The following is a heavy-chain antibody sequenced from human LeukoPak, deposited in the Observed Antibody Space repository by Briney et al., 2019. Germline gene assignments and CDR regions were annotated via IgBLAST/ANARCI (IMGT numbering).Heavy chain of an antibody. CDR3: AKGEGYGSSGWYDPSPLDY. D-gene: IGHD6-19*01. CDR2: ISGSGGST. V-gene: IGHV3-23*01. CDR1: GFTFSSYA. Sequence: PGGSLRLSCAASGFTFSSYAMSWVRQAPGKGLEWVSAISGSGGSTYYADSVKGRFTISRDNSKNTLYLQMNSLRAEDTAVYYCAKGEGYGSSGWYDPSPLDYWGQGTLVTVSS. J-gene: IGHJ4*02.